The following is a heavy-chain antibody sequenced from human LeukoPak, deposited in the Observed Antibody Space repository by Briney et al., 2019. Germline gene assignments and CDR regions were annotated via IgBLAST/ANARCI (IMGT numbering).Heavy chain of an antibody. V-gene: IGHV3-30-3*01. Sequence: PGRSLILSRAASGFTFSSYAMHWVRQAPGKGLEWVAVISYDGSNKYYAGSVKGRFTISRDNSKNTLYLQMNSLRAEDTAVYYCARDALITMIVVGPIDYWGQGTLVTVSS. CDR1: GFTFSSYA. D-gene: IGHD3-22*01. J-gene: IGHJ4*02. CDR2: ISYDGSNK. CDR3: ARDALITMIVVGPIDY.